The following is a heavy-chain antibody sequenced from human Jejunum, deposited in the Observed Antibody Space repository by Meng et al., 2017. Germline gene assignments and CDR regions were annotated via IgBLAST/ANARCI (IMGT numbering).Heavy chain of an antibody. J-gene: IGHJ4*02. Sequence: QLPLQGSGPGRVKPSETLSLPCTGSGGSMNSYYWSWVRQTAGKGLEWIGRIYSSGSTNYNPSLRSRVLISVDTSKNQFSLKMTSVTAADTATYFCARSKGRDTSGYYYHFDFWGPGTLVTVPS. CDR2: IYSSGST. CDR1: GGSMNSYY. V-gene: IGHV4-4*07. CDR3: ARSKGRDTSGYYYHFDF. D-gene: IGHD3-22*01.